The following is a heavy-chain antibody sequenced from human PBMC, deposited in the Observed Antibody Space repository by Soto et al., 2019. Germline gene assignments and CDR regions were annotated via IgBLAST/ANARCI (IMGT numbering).Heavy chain of an antibody. CDR1: GFTFRSYH. J-gene: IGHJ5*02. Sequence: QVQLVESGGGVVQPGRSLRLSCAASGFTFRSYHMHWVRQAPGKGLEWVASISYDENNKYYTDSVKGRFTISRDNSKNRXYLQMNSLRAEDTAVYYCARAMDAAMASKDNWFDPWGQGTLVTVSS. V-gene: IGHV3-30-3*01. CDR2: ISYDENNK. D-gene: IGHD5-18*01. CDR3: ARAMDAAMASKDNWFDP.